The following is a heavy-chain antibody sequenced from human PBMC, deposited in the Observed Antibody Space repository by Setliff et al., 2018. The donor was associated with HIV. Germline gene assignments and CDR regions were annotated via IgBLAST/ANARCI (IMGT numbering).Heavy chain of an antibody. V-gene: IGHV5-51*01. J-gene: IGHJ6*02. CDR3: ARLSTTVTPYYGMDV. CDR2: IYPGDSDT. Sequence: GESLKISCKGSGYSFTSYWVGWVRQMPGKGLEWMGIIYPGDSDTRYSPSFQGQVTISADKSISTAYLQWSSLKASDTAVYYCARLSTTVTPYYGMDVWGQGTTVTVSS. CDR1: GYSFTSYW. D-gene: IGHD4-17*01.